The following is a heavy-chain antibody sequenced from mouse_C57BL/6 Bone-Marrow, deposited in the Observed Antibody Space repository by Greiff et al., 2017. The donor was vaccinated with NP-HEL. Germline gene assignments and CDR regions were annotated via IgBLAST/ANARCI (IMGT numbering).Heavy chain of an antibody. V-gene: IGHV5-16*01. J-gene: IGHJ2*01. Sequence: EVKVVESEGGLVQPGSSMKLSCTASGFTFSDYYMAWVRQVPEKGLEWVATINYDGSSTYYLDSLKSRFIISIDNAKNILYLQMSSLKSEDTATYYCARDPEDYEHYFDYWGQGTTLTVSS. CDR1: GFTFSDYY. CDR2: INYDGSST. CDR3: ARDPEDYEHYFDY. D-gene: IGHD2-4*01.